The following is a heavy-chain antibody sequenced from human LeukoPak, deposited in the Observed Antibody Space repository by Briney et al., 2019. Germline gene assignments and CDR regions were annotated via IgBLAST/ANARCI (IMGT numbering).Heavy chain of an antibody. D-gene: IGHD5-18*01. V-gene: IGHV4-34*01. CDR3: ARMLRGYSYGYEVYNWFDP. Sequence: PSETLSLTCAVYGGSFSGYYWSWLRQPPGKGLEWIGEINHSGSTNYNPSLKSRVTISVDTSKNQFSLKLSSVTAADTAVYYCARMLRGYSYGYEVYNWFDPWGQGTLVTVSS. J-gene: IGHJ5*02. CDR2: INHSGST. CDR1: GGSFSGYY.